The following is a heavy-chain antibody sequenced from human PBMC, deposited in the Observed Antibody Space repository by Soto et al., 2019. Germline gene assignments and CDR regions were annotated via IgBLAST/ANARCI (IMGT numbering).Heavy chain of an antibody. CDR3: ARDSLFLEWLLYPTEAFDI. D-gene: IGHD3-3*01. Sequence: QVQLVESGGGVVQPGRSLRLSCVVSGFTFSSFAMHWVRQAPGKGLEWVAVISYDGSNKYYADSVKGRFTISRDNSESTLYLQMNTLRAEDTAVYYCARDSLFLEWLLYPTEAFDIWGQGTLVTVSS. J-gene: IGHJ3*02. CDR1: GFTFSSFA. V-gene: IGHV3-30-3*01. CDR2: ISYDGSNK.